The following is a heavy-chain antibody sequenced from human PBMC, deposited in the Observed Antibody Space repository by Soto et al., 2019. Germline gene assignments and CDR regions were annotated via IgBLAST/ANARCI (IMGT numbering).Heavy chain of an antibody. CDR1: GYSFTSYW. Sequence: GESRKISCKGSGYSFTSYWIGWVRQMPGKGLEWMGIIYPGDSDTRYSPSFQGQVTFSADKSISTAYLQWSSLKASDTAMYYCARRLYCGGDCYSGFDYWGQGTLVTVSS. CDR3: ARRLYCGGDCYSGFDY. J-gene: IGHJ4*02. CDR2: IYPGDSDT. D-gene: IGHD2-21*02. V-gene: IGHV5-51*01.